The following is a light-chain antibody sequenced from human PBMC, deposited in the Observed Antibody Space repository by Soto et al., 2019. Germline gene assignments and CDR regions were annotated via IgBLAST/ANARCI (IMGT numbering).Light chain of an antibody. Sequence: QSALTQPPSVSGSPGQSVTISCSGTSSYVGSYDAVSWYQQSPGTAPELMIYAVNNRPSGVPYRFSGSKSGNTASLTVSGLQAEDEADYYCTSYTTRNTVVFGGGTKLTVL. J-gene: IGLJ2*01. CDR1: SSYVGSYDA. CDR2: AVN. V-gene: IGLV2-18*02. CDR3: TSYTTRNTVV.